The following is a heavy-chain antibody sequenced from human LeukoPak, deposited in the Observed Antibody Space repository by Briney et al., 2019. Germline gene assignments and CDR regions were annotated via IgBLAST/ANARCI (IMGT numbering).Heavy chain of an antibody. Sequence: GGSLRLSCAASGFTFSSYWMSWVRQAPGKGLEWVANIKQDGSEKYYVDSVKGRFTISRDNAKNSLYLQMNSLRAEDTAVYYYARDRGAVEFDYWGQGTLVTVSS. CDR1: GFTFSSYW. V-gene: IGHV3-7*01. CDR3: ARDRGAVEFDY. J-gene: IGHJ4*02. CDR2: IKQDGSEK. D-gene: IGHD6-19*01.